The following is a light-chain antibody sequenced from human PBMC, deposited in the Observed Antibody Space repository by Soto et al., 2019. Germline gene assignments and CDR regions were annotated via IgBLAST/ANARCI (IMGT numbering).Light chain of an antibody. Sequence: EMVLTQSAATLALSAGERAALSCRASQSVSSHLAWFQQRPGQAPRLLIYDASNRATGIPARFSGRGSGTDFTLTISSLEPEDFAVYYCQQRSSAITFGQGTRLEIK. CDR1: QSVSSH. J-gene: IGKJ5*01. V-gene: IGKV3-11*01. CDR3: QQRSSAIT. CDR2: DAS.